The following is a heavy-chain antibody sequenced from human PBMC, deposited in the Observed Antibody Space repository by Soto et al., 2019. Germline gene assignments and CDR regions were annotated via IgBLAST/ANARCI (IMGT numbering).Heavy chain of an antibody. Sequence: PSETLSLTCTVSSGSISTYYWSWIRQPPGKGLEWIGYIYYTGSTNYNPSLKTRVAISMDTSKNQFSLNLSSVTAADTAVYYCAGAPNWAYFEFWGLGILVTVSS. J-gene: IGHJ4*02. CDR2: IYYTGST. D-gene: IGHD7-27*01. CDR1: SGSISTYY. V-gene: IGHV4-59*01. CDR3: AGAPNWAYFEF.